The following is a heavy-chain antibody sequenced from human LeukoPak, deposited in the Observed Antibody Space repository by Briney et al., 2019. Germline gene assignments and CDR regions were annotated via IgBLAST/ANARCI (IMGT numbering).Heavy chain of an antibody. J-gene: IGHJ4*02. CDR2: INPSGGST. D-gene: IGHD3-9*01. V-gene: IGHV1-46*01. CDR3: ARGSRPVYNLLTGKRYFDY. CDR1: GYTFTTYY. Sequence: GASVKVSCKASGYTFTTYYAHWVRQAPGQGLEWMGIINPSGGSTTYAQKFRGRLTMTRDMSTSTVYMELSSLRSEDTAVYYCARGSRPVYNLLTGKRYFDYWGQGTLLTVSS.